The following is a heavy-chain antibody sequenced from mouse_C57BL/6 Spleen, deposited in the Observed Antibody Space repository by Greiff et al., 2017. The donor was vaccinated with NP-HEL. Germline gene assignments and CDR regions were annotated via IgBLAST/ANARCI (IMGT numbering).Heavy chain of an antibody. CDR2: IDPTSGGT. J-gene: IGHJ4*01. CDR3: ARSRCYYGNSACAMGG. D-gene: IGHD1-1*01. Sequence: VQVEQSGAELVKPGASVKLSCKASGYTFTSYWMHWVKQRPGRGLEWIGRIDPTSGGTNYNEKFKSKATLTVDKASSTAYMQLSSLTSEDSAVYYCARSRCYYGNSACAMGGWGQVASVTVAS. CDR1: GYTFTSYW. V-gene: IGHV1-72*01.